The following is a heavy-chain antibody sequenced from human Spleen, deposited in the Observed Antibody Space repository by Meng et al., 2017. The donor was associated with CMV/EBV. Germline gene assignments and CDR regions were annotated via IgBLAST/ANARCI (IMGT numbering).Heavy chain of an antibody. V-gene: IGHV3-23*01. J-gene: IGHJ6*02. CDR3: AKSGSQLLSSRYYNYGLDV. CDR2: ITGSGGIT. CDR1: GFTFSSYA. D-gene: IGHD2-2*01. Sequence: GGSLRLSCAASGFTFSSYAMGGVRQAPGKGLEWVSTITGSGGITYYADSVKGRFTISRDNSKNTLYLQMHSLRAEDAAVYFCAKSGSQLLSSRYYNYGLDVWGQGTTVTVSS.